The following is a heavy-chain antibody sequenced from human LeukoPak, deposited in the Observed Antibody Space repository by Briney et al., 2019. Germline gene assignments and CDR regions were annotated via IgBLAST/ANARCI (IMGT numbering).Heavy chain of an antibody. D-gene: IGHD4-11*01. J-gene: IGHJ6*03. CDR3: ARTTEGGYSNGYFYYYYMDV. Sequence: SETLSLTCTVSSGSFRTYYWSWIRQPPGKGLEWIGYIYYSGSTNYNPSLKSRVTISVDTSKNQFSLKLSSVTAADTAVYYCARTTEGGYSNGYFYYYYMDVWGKGTTVTISS. V-gene: IGHV4-59*01. CDR2: IYYSGST. CDR1: SGSFRTYY.